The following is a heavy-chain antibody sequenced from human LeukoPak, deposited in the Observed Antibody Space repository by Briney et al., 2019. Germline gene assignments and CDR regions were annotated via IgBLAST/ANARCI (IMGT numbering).Heavy chain of an antibody. Sequence: GGSLRLSCAASGFTFTTYWMSWVRQPPGKGLEWVANIKQDGTEKYYVDSVKGRFTISRDNAKNSLYLQMNSLRAEDTAVYYCAKDRPRITIFGVDLGPGNHFDYWGQGTLVTVSS. J-gene: IGHJ4*02. D-gene: IGHD3-3*01. CDR2: IKQDGTEK. V-gene: IGHV3-7*03. CDR1: GFTFTTYW. CDR3: AKDRPRITIFGVDLGPGNHFDY.